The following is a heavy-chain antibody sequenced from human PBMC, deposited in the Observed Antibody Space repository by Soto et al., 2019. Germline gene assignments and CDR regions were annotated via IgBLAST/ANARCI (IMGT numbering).Heavy chain of an antibody. CDR3: ARDIKSVRFWGTHRFDP. J-gene: IGHJ5*02. V-gene: IGHV3-21*01. D-gene: IGHD3-16*01. CDR2: ITLSSSYI. CDR1: GFNFGAFG. Sequence: KPGGSLRLSCGASGFNFGAFGMNWVRQAPGKGLEWVSSITLSSSYIYYADSVKGRFTVSRDNAKNSLYLDMKSLTVDDTAVYYCARDIKSVRFWGTHRFDPCGQGTLVTVSS.